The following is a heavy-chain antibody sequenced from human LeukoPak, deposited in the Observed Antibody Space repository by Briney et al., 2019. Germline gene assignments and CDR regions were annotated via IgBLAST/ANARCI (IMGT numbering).Heavy chain of an antibody. D-gene: IGHD3-3*01. Sequence: GGSLRLSCAASGFTFSSYWMCWVRQAPGKGLVWVSRINSDESSTSYADSVKGRFTISRDNAKNTLYLQMNSLRAEDTAVYYCARDGAYSTIFYWGQGTLVTVSS. CDR1: GFTFSSYW. J-gene: IGHJ4*01. CDR3: ARDGAYSTIFY. CDR2: INSDESST. V-gene: IGHV3-74*01.